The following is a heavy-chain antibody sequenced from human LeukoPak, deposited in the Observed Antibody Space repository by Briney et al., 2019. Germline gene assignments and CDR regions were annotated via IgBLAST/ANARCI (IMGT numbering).Heavy chain of an antibody. Sequence: GGSLRLSCAASGFIVSSNYMSWVRQAPGKGLEWVSVIYSGGSTYYADSVKGRFTISRDNSKNTLYLQMNSLRAEDTAVYYCARDLPSYDYVWGSYRHDAFDIWGQGTMVTVSS. CDR3: ARDLPSYDYVWGSYRHDAFDI. CDR1: GFIVSSNY. D-gene: IGHD3-16*02. J-gene: IGHJ3*02. CDR2: IYSGGST. V-gene: IGHV3-53*01.